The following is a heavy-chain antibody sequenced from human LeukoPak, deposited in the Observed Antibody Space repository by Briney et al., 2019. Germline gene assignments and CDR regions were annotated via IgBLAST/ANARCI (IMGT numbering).Heavy chain of an antibody. V-gene: IGHV1-2*06. D-gene: IGHD3-22*01. Sequence: ASVKVSCKASGYTFTGYHIHWVRQAPGQGLEWMGRINPYSGDTNFAQKFQGRVTMTRDTSISTAYMELSRLRSDDTAVYYCAREGDNYYDSSGYSDYWGQGTLVTVSS. CDR1: GYTFTGYH. CDR3: AREGDNYYDSSGYSDY. J-gene: IGHJ4*02. CDR2: INPYSGDT.